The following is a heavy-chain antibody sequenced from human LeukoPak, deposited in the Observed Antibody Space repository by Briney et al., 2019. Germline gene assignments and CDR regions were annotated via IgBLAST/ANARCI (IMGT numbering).Heavy chain of an antibody. CDR2: IYYSGST. Sequence: SETLSLTCAVYGGSFSGYYWSWIRQPPGKGLEWIGYIYYSGSTNYNPSLKSRVTISVDTSKNQFSLKLSSVTAADTAVYYCASMGGDYWGQGTLVTVSS. D-gene: IGHD3-16*01. CDR1: GGSFSGYY. CDR3: ASMGGDY. J-gene: IGHJ4*02. V-gene: IGHV4-59*12.